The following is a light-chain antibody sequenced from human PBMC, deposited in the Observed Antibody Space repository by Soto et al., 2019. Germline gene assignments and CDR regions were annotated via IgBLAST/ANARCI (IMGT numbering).Light chain of an antibody. J-gene: IGKJ1*01. CDR3: QHYYNWPPGGT. V-gene: IGKV3-15*01. CDR2: DAS. Sequence: IVMTQSPATLSVSPGERATLSCRASQSVSRNLAWYQQKPGQAPSLLIFDASTRATGVPARFSGSGSGTEFTLTIDSLQSEDFAVYYCQHYYNWPPGGTFAQGTKVEI. CDR1: QSVSRN.